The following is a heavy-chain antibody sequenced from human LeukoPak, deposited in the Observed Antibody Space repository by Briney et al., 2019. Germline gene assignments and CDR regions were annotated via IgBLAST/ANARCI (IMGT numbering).Heavy chain of an antibody. CDR1: GYTFTSYG. CDR2: ISAYNGNT. D-gene: IGHD3-22*01. Sequence: ASVKVSCKASGYTFTSYGISWVRQAPGQGLEWMGWISAYNGNTNYAQKLQGRVTMTTDTSTSTASMELRSLRSDATAVYYCARDRKTVVVIGSDAFDIWGQGTMVTVSS. V-gene: IGHV1-18*01. J-gene: IGHJ3*02. CDR3: ARDRKTVVVIGSDAFDI.